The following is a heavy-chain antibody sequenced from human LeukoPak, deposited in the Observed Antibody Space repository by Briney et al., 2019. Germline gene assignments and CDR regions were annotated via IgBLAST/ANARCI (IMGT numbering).Heavy chain of an antibody. CDR1: GGSISSGGYS. J-gene: IGHJ4*02. V-gene: IGHV4-30-2*01. CDR2: IYHSGST. D-gene: IGHD6-19*01. CDR3: ARVAAVATFDY. Sequence: PSETLSLTCAVSGGSISSGGYSWSWIRQPPRKGLEWIGYIYHSGSTYYNPSLKGRVTISVDRSKNQFSLKLSSVTAADTAVYYCARVAAVATFDYWGQGTLVTVSS.